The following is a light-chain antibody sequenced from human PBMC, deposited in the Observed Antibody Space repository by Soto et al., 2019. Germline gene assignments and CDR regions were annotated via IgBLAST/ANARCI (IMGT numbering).Light chain of an antibody. CDR3: QQRNVWPPIT. V-gene: IGKV3-11*01. J-gene: IGKJ5*01. CDR1: QSIRTS. Sequence: TQGPATFSGFPVPSAFLSCRASQSIRTSLAWYQQKPGQAPRLVIFDASNRANGVPARFGGSGSGTDFTLTINSLEPEDFAVYYCQQRNVWPPITFGQGTRLEIK. CDR2: DAS.